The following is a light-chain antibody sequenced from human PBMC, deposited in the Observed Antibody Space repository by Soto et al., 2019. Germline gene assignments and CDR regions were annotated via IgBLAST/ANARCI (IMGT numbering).Light chain of an antibody. CDR3: CSYAGSYTWV. CDR2: DVS. Sequence: QYVLTQPRSVSGSPGQSVTISCTGTSYNVGGYNYVSWYQQHPGKAPKLMIYDVSKRPSGVPDRFSGSKSGNTASLTISGLQAEDEADYYCCSYAGSYTWVFGGGTKLTAL. CDR1: SYNVGGYNY. J-gene: IGLJ3*02. V-gene: IGLV2-11*01.